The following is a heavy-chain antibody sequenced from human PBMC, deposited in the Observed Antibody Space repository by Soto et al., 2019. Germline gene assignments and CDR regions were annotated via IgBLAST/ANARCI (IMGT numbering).Heavy chain of an antibody. V-gene: IGHV3-21*01. CDR3: ESEQWAGGMDV. J-gene: IGHJ6*02. CDR2: ITSSSSYI. D-gene: IGHD6-19*01. Sequence: EVQLVESGGGLVKPGGSLRLSCAASGFTFSSSSMNWVRQAPGKGLEWVSSITSSSSYIYYADSVKGRFTISRDNAKNSLDLQMNSLRAEDTAVYYCESEQWAGGMDVWGQGTTVTVSS. CDR1: GFTFSSSS.